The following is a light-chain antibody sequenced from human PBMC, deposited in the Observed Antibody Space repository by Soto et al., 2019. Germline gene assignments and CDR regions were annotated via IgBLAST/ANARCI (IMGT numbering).Light chain of an antibody. J-gene: IGLJ1*01. CDR3: CSYTSSATLVV. CDR2: NVN. CDR1: SSDVGNYDY. V-gene: IGLV2-11*01. Sequence: QSALIQPPSVSGSPGQSVTISCTGTSSDVGNYDYVSWYQQHPGTVPKPMIYNVNTQPSGVPDRFSGSKSGNTASMTISGLQAEDEADYYCCSYTSSATLVVFGTGTKLTVL.